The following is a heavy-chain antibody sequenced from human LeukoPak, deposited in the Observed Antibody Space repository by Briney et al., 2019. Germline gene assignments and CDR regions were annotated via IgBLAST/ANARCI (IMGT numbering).Heavy chain of an antibody. CDR1: GYTFTSYD. CDR3: ARAFLTGYYIRYYYCMDV. CDR2: MNPNSGNT. Sequence: GASVKVSCKASGYTFTSYDINWVRQATGQGLEWMGWMNPNSGNTGYAQKFQGRVTMTRNTSISTAYMELSSLRSEDTAVYYCARAFLTGYYIRYYYCMDVWGKGTTVTISS. D-gene: IGHD3-9*01. J-gene: IGHJ6*03. V-gene: IGHV1-8*01.